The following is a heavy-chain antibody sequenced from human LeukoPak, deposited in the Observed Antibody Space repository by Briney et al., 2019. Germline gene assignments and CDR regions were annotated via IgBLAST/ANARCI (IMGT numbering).Heavy chain of an antibody. D-gene: IGHD2-15*01. CDR1: GFTFDDYA. V-gene: IGHV3-9*01. CDR3: AKEGSRYCSGGSCYGYYFDY. Sequence: PGRSLRLSCAASGFTFDDYAMHWVRQAPGKGLEWVSGISWNSGSIGYADSVKGRFTISRDNAKNSLYLQMNSLRAEDTALYYCAKEGSRYCSGGSCYGYYFDYWGQGTLVTVSS. J-gene: IGHJ4*02. CDR2: ISWNSGSI.